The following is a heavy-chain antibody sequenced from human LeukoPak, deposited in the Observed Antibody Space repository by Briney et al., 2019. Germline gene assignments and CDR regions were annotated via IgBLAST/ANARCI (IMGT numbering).Heavy chain of an antibody. CDR2: IYWDDDK. V-gene: IGHV2-5*02. CDR3: AHLNYFGLGSYYRYFDY. D-gene: IGHD3-10*01. CDR1: GFSLSSRGEG. J-gene: IGHJ4*02. Sequence: SGPTLVKPTQTLTLTCTFSGFSLSSRGEGVGWIRRSPGKALEWLTLIYWDDDKYYRPSLKSRLSITKDTSKNQVVLTMTNMDPVDTATYYCAHLNYFGLGSYYRYFDYWGQGTLVTVST.